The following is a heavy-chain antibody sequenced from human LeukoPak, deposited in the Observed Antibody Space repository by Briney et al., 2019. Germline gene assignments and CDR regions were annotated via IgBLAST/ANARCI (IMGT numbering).Heavy chain of an antibody. J-gene: IGHJ4*02. CDR2: INHSGST. D-gene: IGHD1-26*01. CDR1: GGSFSGYY. CDR3: ASGSGSYSYFDY. V-gene: IGHV4-34*01. Sequence: SETLSLTCAVYGGSFSGYYWSWIRQPPGKGLEWIGEINHSGSTNYNPSLKSRVTISVDTSENQFSLKLSSVTAADTAVYYCASGSGSYSYFDYWGQGTLVTVSS.